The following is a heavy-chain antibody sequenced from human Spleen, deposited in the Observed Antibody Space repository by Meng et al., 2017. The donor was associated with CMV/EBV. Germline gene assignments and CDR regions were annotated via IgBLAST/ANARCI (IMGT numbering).Heavy chain of an antibody. Sequence: ASVKVSCKASGYTFAAYYIHWVRQAPGQGLEWMGWINPSTGGTNYAQKFRGRVDMTRDTSINTAYLDLNSLLPDVTAVYFCARGRTSSPGDYWGQGTLVTVSS. V-gene: IGHV1-2*02. CDR1: GYTFAAYY. D-gene: IGHD2-2*01. CDR3: ARGRTSSPGDY. J-gene: IGHJ4*02. CDR2: INPSTGGT.